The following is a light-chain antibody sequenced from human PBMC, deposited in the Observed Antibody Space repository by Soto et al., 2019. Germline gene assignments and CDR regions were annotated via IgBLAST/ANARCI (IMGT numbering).Light chain of an antibody. V-gene: IGLV2-14*01. CDR2: EVD. CDR1: SSDVGAYNY. J-gene: IGLJ3*02. CDR3: SSYTVINTAV. Sequence: QSVLTQPASVSGSPGQSISISCTGSSSDVGAYNYVAWYQQKPGKAPKLLIYEVDNRPSGISHRFSGSKSGNTASLTISGLQTEDKADYYCSSYTVINTAVFGGGTKVTVL.